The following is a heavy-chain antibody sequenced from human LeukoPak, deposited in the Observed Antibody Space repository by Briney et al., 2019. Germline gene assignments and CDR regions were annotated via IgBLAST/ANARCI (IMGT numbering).Heavy chain of an antibody. V-gene: IGHV3-21*01. CDR2: ISSSSSYI. CDR1: GFTFSSYS. Sequence: PGGSLRLSCAASGFTFSSYSMNWVRPAPGKGLEWVSSISSSSSYIYYADSVMGRFTISRDNAKNSLYLQMNSLRAEDTAVYYCASSITMILLRYWGQGTLVTVSS. CDR3: ASSITMILLRY. D-gene: IGHD3-22*01. J-gene: IGHJ4*02.